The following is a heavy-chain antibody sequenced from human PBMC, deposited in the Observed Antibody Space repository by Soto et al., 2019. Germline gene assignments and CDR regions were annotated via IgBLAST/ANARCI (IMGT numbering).Heavy chain of an antibody. D-gene: IGHD5-12*01. Sequence: ASVKVSCKASGYTFTGYYMHWVRQAPGQGLEWMGWINPNSGGTNYAQKFQGRVTMTRGTSISTAYMELSRLRSDDTAVYYCARDDWGRDGYNSSYWGQGTLVTAPQ. CDR2: INPNSGGT. V-gene: IGHV1-2*02. CDR1: GYTFTGYY. CDR3: ARDDWGRDGYNSSY. J-gene: IGHJ4*02.